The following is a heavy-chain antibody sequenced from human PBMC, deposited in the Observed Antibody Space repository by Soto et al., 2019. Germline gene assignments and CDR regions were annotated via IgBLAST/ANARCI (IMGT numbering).Heavy chain of an antibody. J-gene: IGHJ4*02. Sequence: GGSLRLSCTASGLTFSDYYMSWIRQAPGKGLEWLAYISGSGSTTYYTDSVKGRFAISRDNARTSLYLQINSLRVEDSAVYYCARSSLTYFEFWGQGTLVTVSS. CDR2: ISGSGSTT. CDR3: ARSSLTYFEF. CDR1: GLTFSDYY. V-gene: IGHV3-11*01.